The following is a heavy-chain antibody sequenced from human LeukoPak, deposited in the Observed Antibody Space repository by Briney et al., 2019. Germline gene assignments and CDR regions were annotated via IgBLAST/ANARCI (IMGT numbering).Heavy chain of an antibody. D-gene: IGHD3-3*01. CDR2: IKQDGSEK. CDR3: ARAEWSNWYFDL. J-gene: IGHJ2*01. V-gene: IGHV3-7*03. Sequence: RGSLRLSCAASGFTFSSYEMNWVRQAPGKGLEWVANIKQDGSEKYYVDSVKGRFTLSRDSAKNSLYLQMNSLRAEDTAVYYCARAEWSNWYFDLWGRGTLVTVSS. CDR1: GFTFSSYE.